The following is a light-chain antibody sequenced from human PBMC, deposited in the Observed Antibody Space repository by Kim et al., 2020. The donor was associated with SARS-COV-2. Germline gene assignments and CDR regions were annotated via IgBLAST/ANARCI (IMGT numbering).Light chain of an antibody. J-gene: IGKJ4*01. CDR2: EAS. CDR3: QQYNDYPLT. V-gene: IGKV1-5*03. CDR1: QSISSW. Sequence: DIHMTQSPSTMSASVGDRVSITCRASQSISSWLAWYQQKPGKAPKVLMYEASNLESGVPSRFSGSGSGTEFTLTISSLQPDDFATYYCQQYNDYPLTFGGGTKLEI.